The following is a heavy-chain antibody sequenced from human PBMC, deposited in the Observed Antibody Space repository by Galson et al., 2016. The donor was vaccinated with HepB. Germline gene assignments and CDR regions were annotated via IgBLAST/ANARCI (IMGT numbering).Heavy chain of an antibody. J-gene: IGHJ4*02. V-gene: IGHV3-30-3*01. Sequence: SLRLSCAASGFTFNTYAMSWVRQAPGKGLEWVAAVRFAGGKILYAASVKGRFTISRDNSKNTVYLQMDSLRTEDTAMYYCARASNWNTDPWGYWGQGTLVTVSS. CDR3: ARASNWNTDPWGY. CDR1: GFTFNTYA. CDR2: VRFAGGKI. D-gene: IGHD1/OR15-1a*01.